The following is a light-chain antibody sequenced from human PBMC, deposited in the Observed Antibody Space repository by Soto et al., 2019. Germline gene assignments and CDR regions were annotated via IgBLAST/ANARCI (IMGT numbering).Light chain of an antibody. CDR3: AAWDDSLNGYG. J-gene: IGLJ1*01. CDR2: TNN. Sequence: QPVLTQPPSASGTPGQRVTISCSGSSSNIGSNTVNWYQQLPGTAPKLLIYTNNQRPSGVPDRFSGSKSGTSASLAISGLQSEDEADYYCAAWDDSLNGYGFGTGTKLTVL. V-gene: IGLV1-44*01. CDR1: SSNIGSNT.